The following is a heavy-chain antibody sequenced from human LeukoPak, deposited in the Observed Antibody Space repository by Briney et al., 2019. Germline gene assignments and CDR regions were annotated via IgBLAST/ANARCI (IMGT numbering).Heavy chain of an antibody. CDR1: GFTFSSYA. D-gene: IGHD2-8*02. Sequence: PGGSLRLSCAASGFTFSSYAMHWVRQAPGKGLEWVAVISYDGSNKYYADSVKGRFTISRDNSKNTLYLQMNSLRAEDTAVYYCARAPPNPSNWWSFDYWGQGTLVTVSS. J-gene: IGHJ4*02. CDR2: ISYDGSNK. V-gene: IGHV3-30-3*01. CDR3: ARAPPNPSNWWSFDY.